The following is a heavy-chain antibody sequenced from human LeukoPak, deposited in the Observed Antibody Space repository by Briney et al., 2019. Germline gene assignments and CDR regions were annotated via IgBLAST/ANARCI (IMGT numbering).Heavy chain of an antibody. D-gene: IGHD4-17*01. Sequence: GSLRLSCAASGFTVSSNYMSWVRQAPGKGLEWVSVIYSGGSTYYADSVKGRFSISRDNSKNTLYLQMNSLRAEDTAVYYCARVRDGDHVDYWGQGTLVTVSS. CDR3: ARVRDGDHVDY. CDR2: IYSGGST. V-gene: IGHV3-53*01. CDR1: GFTVSSNY. J-gene: IGHJ4*02.